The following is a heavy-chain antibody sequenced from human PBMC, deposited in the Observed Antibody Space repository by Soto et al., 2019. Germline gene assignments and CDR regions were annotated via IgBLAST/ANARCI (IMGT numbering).Heavy chain of an antibody. J-gene: IGHJ6*04. CDR3: ARDGFGRSEAIAVGPAADTSYCYYGLGV. Sequence: PVGSLRLSCAASGFTFSSYGMHWVRQAPGKGLEWVAVIWYDGSNKYYADSVKGRFTISRDNSKNTLYLQMNSLRAEDTAVYYCARDGFGRSEAIAVGPAADTSYCYYGLGVWRKETTFTISS. D-gene: IGHD2-2*01. V-gene: IGHV3-33*01. CDR1: GFTFSSYG. CDR2: IWYDGSNK.